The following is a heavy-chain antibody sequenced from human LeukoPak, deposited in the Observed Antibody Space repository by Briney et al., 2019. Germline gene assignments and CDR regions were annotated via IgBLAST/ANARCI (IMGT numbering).Heavy chain of an antibody. CDR3: AREYCSGGSCDGGFDY. J-gene: IGHJ4*02. Sequence: ASVKVSCKASGYTFTSYYMHWVRQAPGQGLEWMGIINPSGGSTSYVQKFQGRVTMTRDMSTSTVYMELSSLRSEDTAVYYCAREYCSGGSCDGGFDYWGQGTLVTVSS. CDR2: INPSGGST. V-gene: IGHV1-46*01. CDR1: GYTFTSYY. D-gene: IGHD2-15*01.